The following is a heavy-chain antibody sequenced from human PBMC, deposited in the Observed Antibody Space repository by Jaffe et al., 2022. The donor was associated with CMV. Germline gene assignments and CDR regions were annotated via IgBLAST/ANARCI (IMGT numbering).Heavy chain of an antibody. CDR1: GGSFSGYY. J-gene: IGHJ4*02. CDR3: ARGPPAGANY. CDR2: INHSGST. D-gene: IGHD1-26*01. Sequence: QVQLQQWGAGLLKPSETLSLTCAVYGGSFSGYYWSWIRQPPGKGLEWIGEINHSGSTNYNPSLKSRVTISVDTSKNQFSLKLSSVTAADTAVYYCARGPPAGANYWGQGTLVTVSS. V-gene: IGHV4-34*01.